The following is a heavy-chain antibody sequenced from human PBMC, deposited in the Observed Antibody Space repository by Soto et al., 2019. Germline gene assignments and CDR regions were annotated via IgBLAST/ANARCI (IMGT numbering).Heavy chain of an antibody. D-gene: IGHD1-7*01. CDR2: ISYDGSNK. Sequence: QVQLVESGGGVVQPGRSLRLSCAASGFTFSSYGMHWVRQAPGKGLEWVAVISYDGSNKYYADSVKGRFTISRDNSKNTLYLQMNSLRAEDTAVYYCAKDLDWNYGGLGGMDVWGQGTTVTVSS. CDR3: AKDLDWNYGGLGGMDV. CDR1: GFTFSSYG. V-gene: IGHV3-30*18. J-gene: IGHJ6*02.